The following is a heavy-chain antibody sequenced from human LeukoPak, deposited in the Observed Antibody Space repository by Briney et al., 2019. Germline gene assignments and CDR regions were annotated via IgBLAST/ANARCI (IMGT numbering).Heavy chain of an antibody. Sequence: GGSLRLSCAASGFTFSSYAMSWVRQAPGKGLEWVSAISGSGGSTYYADSVKGRFTISRDNSKNTLYLQMNSLRAEDTAVYYYAKGTHPRYCSSTSCCNFDYWGQGTLVTVSS. V-gene: IGHV3-23*01. CDR1: GFTFSSYA. D-gene: IGHD2-2*01. J-gene: IGHJ4*02. CDR2: ISGSGGST. CDR3: AKGTHPRYCSSTSCCNFDY.